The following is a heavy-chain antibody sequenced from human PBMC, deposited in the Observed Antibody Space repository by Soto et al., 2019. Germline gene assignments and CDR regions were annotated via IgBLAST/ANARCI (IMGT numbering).Heavy chain of an antibody. Sequence: GGSLRLSCAASGFTFSGKTMYWVRQAPGKGLEWVALIAPDASQIYYADSVKGRFTISRDNSKNTLYLQMHSLRAEDTAVYYCAFVATIYFDYWGQGTLVTVSS. CDR1: GFTFSGKT. CDR3: AFVATIYFDY. CDR2: IAPDASQI. J-gene: IGHJ4*02. D-gene: IGHD5-12*01. V-gene: IGHV3-30-3*01.